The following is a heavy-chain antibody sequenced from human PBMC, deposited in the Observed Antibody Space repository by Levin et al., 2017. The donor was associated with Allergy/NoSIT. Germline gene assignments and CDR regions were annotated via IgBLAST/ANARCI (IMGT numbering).Heavy chain of an antibody. V-gene: IGHV3-33*01. D-gene: IGHD6-13*01. CDR1: GFTFSSYG. J-gene: IGHJ4*02. Sequence: GGSLRLSCAASGFTFSSYGMHWVRQAPGKGLEWVAVIWYDGSNKYYADSVKGRFTISRDNSKNTLYLQMNSLRAEDTAVYYCARVDSSSWSHFDYWGQGTLVTVSS. CDR3: ARVDSSSWSHFDY. CDR2: IWYDGSNK.